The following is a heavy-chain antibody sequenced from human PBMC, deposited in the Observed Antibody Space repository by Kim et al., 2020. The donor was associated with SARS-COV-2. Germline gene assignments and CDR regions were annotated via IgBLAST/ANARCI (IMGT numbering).Heavy chain of an antibody. CDR3: ARDLGGLVGANY. J-gene: IGHJ4*02. V-gene: IGHV1-18*01. Sequence: NYAQELQGRVTMTTETSTSTAYVELRSLRSDDTAVYYCARDLGGLVGANYWGQGTLVTVSS. D-gene: IGHD1-26*01.